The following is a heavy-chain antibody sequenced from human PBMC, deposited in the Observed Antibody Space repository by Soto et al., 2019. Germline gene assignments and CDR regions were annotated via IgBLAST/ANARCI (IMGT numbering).Heavy chain of an antibody. D-gene: IGHD6-13*01. CDR1: GGTFSSYR. Sequence: SSVKVSCKASGGTFSSYRFNWVRQARGQGLEWLGGIVPIYRTADYAQKFQGRVTITADESTRTVYMELSSLKSQDTALYYCARDSGAKLSSSWGQGTLVTVSS. V-gene: IGHV1-69*13. CDR2: IVPIYRTA. CDR3: ARDSGAKLSSS. J-gene: IGHJ4*02.